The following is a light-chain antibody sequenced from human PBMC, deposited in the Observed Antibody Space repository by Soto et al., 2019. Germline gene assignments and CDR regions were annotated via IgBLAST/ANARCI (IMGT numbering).Light chain of an antibody. V-gene: IGKV3-20*01. CDR3: QHYGSSSWK. CDR1: QSVSSSY. J-gene: IGKJ1*01. CDR2: GAS. Sequence: EIVLTQSPGTLSLSPGERATLSCRASQSVSSSYLAWYQQKPGQAPRLLIYGASSRATGIPDRFSGSGSETDFTLTISRLEPEDFAVYYCQHYGSSSWKFGHGTQVEIK.